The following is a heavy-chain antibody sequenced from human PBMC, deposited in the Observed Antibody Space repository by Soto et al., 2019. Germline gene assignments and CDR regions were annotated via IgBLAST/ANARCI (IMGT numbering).Heavy chain of an antibody. J-gene: IGHJ4*02. V-gene: IGHV1-2*04. CDR3: ARGPAGGYFDY. Sequence: ASVKVSCKASGYTFTVYYMHWFRQAPGQGLEWMGWINPYSGGTNYAQRLQDWITMTRDTSISTAYMELSRLKSDDTAVYYCARGPAGGYFDYWGQGSPVTVSS. CDR2: INPYSGGT. CDR1: GYTFTVYY.